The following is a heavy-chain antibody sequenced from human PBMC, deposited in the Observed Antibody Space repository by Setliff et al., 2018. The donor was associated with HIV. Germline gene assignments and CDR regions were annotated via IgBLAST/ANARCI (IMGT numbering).Heavy chain of an antibody. CDR3: GRGSRITIFGVVKGTNWFDP. V-gene: IGHV4-39*01. D-gene: IGHD3-3*01. Sequence: SETLSLTCTVSAGSISTSSYYWGWIRQPPGKGLEWIGSIYYSGTTYYNPSLKSRVTISVDTSKNQFSLKLNSVTAADTAVYYCGRGSRITIFGVVKGTNWFDPWGQGTLVTVSS. CDR1: AGSISTSSYY. CDR2: IYYSGTT. J-gene: IGHJ5*02.